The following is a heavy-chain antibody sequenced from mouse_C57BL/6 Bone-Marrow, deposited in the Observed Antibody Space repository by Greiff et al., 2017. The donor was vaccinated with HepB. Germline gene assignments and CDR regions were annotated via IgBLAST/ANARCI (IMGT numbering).Heavy chain of an antibody. CDR2: ISSGGSST. CDR1: GFTFSSYG. Sequence: EVQLVESGGDLVKPGGSLKLSCAASGFTFSSYGMSWVRQTQDKRLEWVATISSGGSSTYYPDSVKGRFTISRDNAKNTLYLQMSSLKSEDTAMYYCARQTFTTVDDYFDYWGQGTTLTVSS. D-gene: IGHD1-1*01. CDR3: ARQTFTTVDDYFDY. J-gene: IGHJ2*01. V-gene: IGHV5-6*01.